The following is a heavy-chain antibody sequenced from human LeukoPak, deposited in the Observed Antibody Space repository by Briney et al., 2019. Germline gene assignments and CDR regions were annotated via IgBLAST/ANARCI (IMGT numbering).Heavy chain of an antibody. Sequence: PGGSLRLSCVASAFPFRNYAMNWVRQAPGKGLEWVSHISSSSAVIYYIDSVKGRFTISRDNGKNSLYLQMNSLRDEDTAVYYCARGRMGDAFDIWGQGTMVTVSS. CDR3: ARGRMGDAFDI. V-gene: IGHV3-48*02. CDR2: ISSSSAVI. D-gene: IGHD1-26*01. CDR1: AFPFRNYA. J-gene: IGHJ3*02.